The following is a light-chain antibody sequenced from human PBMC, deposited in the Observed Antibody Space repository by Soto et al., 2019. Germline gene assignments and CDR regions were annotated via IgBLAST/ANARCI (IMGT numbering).Light chain of an antibody. J-gene: IGLJ2*01. CDR2: DVN. Sequence: QSALTQPRSVSGSPGQSVTLSCTGTSSDVGGYHYVSWYQHHPGKAPKIIIYDVNKRPSGVPDRFSGSKSVNKASLTISGLQTEDEADYYCCSYAGSYTLVFGGGTKGTVL. V-gene: IGLV2-11*01. CDR1: SSDVGGYHY. CDR3: CSYAGSYTLV.